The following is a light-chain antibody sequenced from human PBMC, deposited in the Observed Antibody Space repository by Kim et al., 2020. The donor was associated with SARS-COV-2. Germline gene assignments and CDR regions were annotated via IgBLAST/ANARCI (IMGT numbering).Light chain of an antibody. CDR1: SSDLGGYND. V-gene: IGLV2-14*03. CDR2: DVS. J-gene: IGLJ1*01. Sequence: HSVPVSCTGTSSDLGGYNDVSWYQQRPGKAPKLVVYDVSKRPSGISDRFSGSKSGDTASLTISGLQAEDGAEYYCGSFAGSSNYVFGGGTKVTVL. CDR3: GSFAGSSNYV.